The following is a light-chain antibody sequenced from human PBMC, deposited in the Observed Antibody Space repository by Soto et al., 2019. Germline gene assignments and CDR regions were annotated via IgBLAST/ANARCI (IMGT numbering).Light chain of an antibody. CDR2: DAY. Sequence: QSALTQPRSVSGSHGQSVTISCTGTSSDVGGYGYVSWYQQHPGKAPKLMIYDAYNRPSGVPDRFSGSKSGNTASLTISGLQAEDEAVYYCCSYAGSSTFYVFGTGTKLTVL. J-gene: IGLJ1*01. CDR1: SSDVGGYGY. CDR3: CSYAGSSTFYV. V-gene: IGLV2-11*01.